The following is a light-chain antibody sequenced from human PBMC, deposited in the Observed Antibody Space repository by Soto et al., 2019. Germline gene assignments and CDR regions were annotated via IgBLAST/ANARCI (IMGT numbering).Light chain of an antibody. Sequence: DIQMPQSASTLSASVGDRVTITCRASQSISSWLAWYKQKPGKAPKPLIYKASSLESGVPSRFRGSGSGTDFTLTISSLKPDDFETYYCQHYNSYSEAFGQGTKVDIK. J-gene: IGKJ1*01. CDR1: QSISSW. V-gene: IGKV1-5*03. CDR3: QHYNSYSEA. CDR2: KAS.